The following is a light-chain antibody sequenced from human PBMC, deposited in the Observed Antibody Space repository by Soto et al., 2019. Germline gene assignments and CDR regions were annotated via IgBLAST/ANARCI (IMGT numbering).Light chain of an antibody. CDR1: QSVRRS. V-gene: IGKV3-15*01. J-gene: IGKJ4*01. Sequence: EIVMTQSPATLSVSPGERATLSCRASQSVRRSLAWYQQKPDQAPRLLIYDASTGATGIPARFSGSGSGTEFTLTISSLQSEDFAFYYCQQYNNWPLTFGGGTKVEIK. CDR2: DAS. CDR3: QQYNNWPLT.